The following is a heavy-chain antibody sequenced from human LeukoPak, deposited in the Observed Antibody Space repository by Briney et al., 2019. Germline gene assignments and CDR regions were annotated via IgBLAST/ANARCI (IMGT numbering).Heavy chain of an antibody. CDR3: ARTHEGYCSGGSCSLEYYFDY. CDR1: GGSISSYY. CDR2: IYYSGST. Sequence: PSETLSLTCTVSGGSISSYYWSWIRQPPGKGLEWIGYIYYSGSTNYNPSLKSRVTISVDTSKNQFSLKLSSVTAADTAVYYCARTHEGYCSGGSCSLEYYFDYWGQGTLVTVSS. V-gene: IGHV4-59*08. J-gene: IGHJ4*02. D-gene: IGHD2-15*01.